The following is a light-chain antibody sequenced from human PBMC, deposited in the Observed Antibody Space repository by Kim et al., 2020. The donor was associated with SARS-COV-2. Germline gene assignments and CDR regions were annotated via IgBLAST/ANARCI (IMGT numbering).Light chain of an antibody. Sequence: PGQKARITCSGDALPKQYAYWYQQKPGQAPVLVIYKDSERPSGIPGRFSGTSSGTTVTLTISGVQAEDEADYYCQSADSSGTYPVVFGGGTQLTVL. CDR1: ALPKQY. J-gene: IGLJ2*01. CDR2: KDS. CDR3: QSADSSGTYPVV. V-gene: IGLV3-25*03.